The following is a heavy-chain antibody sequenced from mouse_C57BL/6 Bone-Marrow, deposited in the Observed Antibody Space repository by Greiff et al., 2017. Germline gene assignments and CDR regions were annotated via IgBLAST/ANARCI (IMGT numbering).Heavy chain of an antibody. V-gene: IGHV2-6-1*01. CDR3: ARHDYGTLDY. D-gene: IGHD1-1*01. CDR2: IRSDGST. J-gene: IGHJ2*01. Sequence: QVQLQQSGPGLVAPSQSLSITCTVSGFSLSSYGVHGGRQPPGTGLEWLVVIRSDGSTTYNSDLKSRLSISKDNSKSQVFLKMNSIQTDATAMYYCARHDYGTLDYWGQGTTLTVSS. CDR1: GFSLSSYG.